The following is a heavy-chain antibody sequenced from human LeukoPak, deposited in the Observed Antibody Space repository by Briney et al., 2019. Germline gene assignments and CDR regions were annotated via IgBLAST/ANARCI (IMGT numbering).Heavy chain of an antibody. J-gene: IGHJ4*02. V-gene: IGHV4-59*01. CDR3: ARSGSGSYSTDY. CDR2: IYYSGST. D-gene: IGHD3-10*01. CDR1: GGSISSYY. Sequence: SETLSLTCTVSGGSISSYYWNWIRQPPGRGLEWIGYIYYSGSTNYNPSLKSRVTISVDTSKNQFSLKLRSVTAADTAVYYCARSGSGSYSTDYWGQGTLVTVSS.